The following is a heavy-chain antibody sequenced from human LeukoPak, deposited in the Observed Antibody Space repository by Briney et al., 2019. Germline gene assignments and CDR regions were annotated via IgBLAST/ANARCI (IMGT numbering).Heavy chain of an antibody. CDR3: ARVVGARYNWFDP. Sequence: PSQTLSLTCTVSGGSISSGSYYWSWIRQPAGKGLEWIGRIYTSGSTNYNPSLKSRVTISVDTSKNQFSLKLSPVTAADTAVYYCARVVGARYNWFDPWGQGTLVTVSS. D-gene: IGHD1-26*01. CDR1: GGSISSGSYY. CDR2: IYTSGST. V-gene: IGHV4-61*02. J-gene: IGHJ5*02.